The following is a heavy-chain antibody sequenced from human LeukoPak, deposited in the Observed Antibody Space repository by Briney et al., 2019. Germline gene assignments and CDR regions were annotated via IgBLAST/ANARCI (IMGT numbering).Heavy chain of an antibody. CDR3: TRDDWRYSHDS. J-gene: IGHJ4*02. CDR2: IRSKAYGGTT. D-gene: IGHD2-15*01. V-gene: IGHV3-49*04. Sequence: PGGSLRLSCAASGFTFSSYGMSWVRQAPGKGLEWVGFIRSKAYGGTTEYAPSVKGRFIISRDDSKSIAYLQMNSLKTEDTAVYYCTRDDWRYSHDSWGQGTLVTVSS. CDR1: GFTFSSYG.